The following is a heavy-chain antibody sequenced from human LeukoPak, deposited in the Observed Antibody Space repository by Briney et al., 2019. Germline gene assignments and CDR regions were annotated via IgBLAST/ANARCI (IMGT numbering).Heavy chain of an antibody. D-gene: IGHD4-17*01. CDR1: GSTFTSYY. CDR2: VSPSGAT. J-gene: IGHJ4*02. V-gene: IGHV1-46*01. CDR3: AKDSGAYGPDY. Sequence: ASVKVSCKASGSTFTSYYMHWVRQAPGQGLEWMGQVSPSGATTYAQKFRGRVIMTRDTSTSTLNMELSDLTSEDTAVYHCAKDSGAYGPDYWGQGTLLTVSS.